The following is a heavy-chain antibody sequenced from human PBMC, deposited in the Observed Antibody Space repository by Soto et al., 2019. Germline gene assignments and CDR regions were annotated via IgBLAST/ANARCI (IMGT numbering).Heavy chain of an antibody. CDR1: GGTFSSYA. CDR3: ATHVGYSSPGGAFDI. Sequence: ASVKVSCKASGGTFSSYAISWVRQAPGQGLEWMGGIIPIFGTANYAQKFQGRVTITADESTSTAYMELSSLRSEDTAVYYCATHVGYSSPGGAFDIWGQGTMVTVSS. V-gene: IGHV1-69*13. J-gene: IGHJ3*02. D-gene: IGHD6-13*01. CDR2: IIPIFGTA.